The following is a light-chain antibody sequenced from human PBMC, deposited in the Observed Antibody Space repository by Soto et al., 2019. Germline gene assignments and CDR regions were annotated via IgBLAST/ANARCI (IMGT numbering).Light chain of an antibody. Sequence: QFVLTQPPSASGTPGQRVTISCSGSSSNIGSNTVNWYQQLPGTAPKLLIYSNHQRPSGVPDRFSGSKSGTSASLAISGLQSEDEADYYCGAWDDSLNAVVFGGGTKLTVL. CDR3: GAWDDSLNAVV. CDR2: SNH. V-gene: IGLV1-44*01. CDR1: SSNIGSNT. J-gene: IGLJ2*01.